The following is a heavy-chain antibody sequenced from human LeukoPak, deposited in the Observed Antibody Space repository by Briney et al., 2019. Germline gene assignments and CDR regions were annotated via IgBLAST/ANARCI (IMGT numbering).Heavy chain of an antibody. J-gene: IGHJ4*02. Sequence: PSETLSLTCTVSGDSISTYYWSWIRQPPGKGLEWIGYVYYSGNTNSNPSFKSRVTISVDTSKNQFSLKLNSVTAADTAVYYCAREGSDTSGYYYWGQGTLVTVSS. V-gene: IGHV4-59*12. D-gene: IGHD3-22*01. CDR3: AREGSDTSGYYY. CDR2: VYYSGNT. CDR1: GDSISTYY.